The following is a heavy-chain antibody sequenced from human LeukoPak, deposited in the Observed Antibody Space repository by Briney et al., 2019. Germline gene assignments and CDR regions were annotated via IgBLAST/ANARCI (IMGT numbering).Heavy chain of an antibody. CDR2: IYYSGST. CDR3: ARAFPFDDYGDPDAFDI. V-gene: IGHV4-59*12. CDR1: GGSISSYY. Sequence: SETLSLTCTVSGGSISSYYWSWIRQPPGKGLEWIGYIYYSGSTNYNPALKSRVTISVDTSKNQFSLKLSSVTAADTAVYYCARAFPFDDYGDPDAFDIWGQGTMVTVSS. J-gene: IGHJ3*02. D-gene: IGHD4-17*01.